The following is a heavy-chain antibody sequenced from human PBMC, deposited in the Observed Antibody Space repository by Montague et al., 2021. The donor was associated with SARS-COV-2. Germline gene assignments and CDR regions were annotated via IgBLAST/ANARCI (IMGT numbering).Heavy chain of an antibody. D-gene: IGHD1-26*01. J-gene: IGHJ4*02. CDR1: GGSMRRYY. CDR2: IYDSGGA. V-gene: IGHV4-59*01. Sequence: SETLSLTCTISGGSMRRYYWTWTRQLPGKELEWIGSIYDSGGARYNPSLKSRVSISVDASKNQFSLRVTSVTAADTAVYFCARRGTGNYELLDYWGQGILVTVSS. CDR3: ARRGTGNYELLDY.